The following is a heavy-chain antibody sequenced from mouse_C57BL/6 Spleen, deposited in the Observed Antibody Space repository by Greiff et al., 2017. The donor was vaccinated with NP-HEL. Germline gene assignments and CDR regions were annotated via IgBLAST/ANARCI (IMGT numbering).Heavy chain of an antibody. D-gene: IGHD1-1*01. Sequence: QVQLQQPGAELVRPGTSVKLSCKASGYTFTSYWMHWVKQRPGQGLEWIGVIDPSDSYTNYNQKFKGKATLTVDTSSSKDYMQLSSLTSEDSAVYYCARDYYGSSYGYFDYWGQGTTLTVSS. CDR3: ARDYYGSSYGYFDY. V-gene: IGHV1-59*01. CDR1: GYTFTSYW. CDR2: IDPSDSYT. J-gene: IGHJ2*01.